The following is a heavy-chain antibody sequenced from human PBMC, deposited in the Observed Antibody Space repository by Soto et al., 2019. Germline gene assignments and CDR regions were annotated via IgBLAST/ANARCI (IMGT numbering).Heavy chain of an antibody. CDR1: GYTFTSYA. CDR3: ARDGMVRGVIVSYYYYGMDV. V-gene: IGHV1-3*01. J-gene: IGHJ6*02. Sequence: ASVKVSCKASGYTFTSYAMHWVRQAPGQRLEWMGWINAGNGNTKYSQKFQGRVTITRDTSASTAYMELSSLRSEDTAVYYCARDGMVRGVIVSYYYYGMDVWGQGTTVTVSS. CDR2: INAGNGNT. D-gene: IGHD3-10*01.